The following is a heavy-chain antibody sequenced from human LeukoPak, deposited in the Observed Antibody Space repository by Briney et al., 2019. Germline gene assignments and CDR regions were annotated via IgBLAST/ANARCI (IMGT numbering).Heavy chain of an antibody. V-gene: IGHV1-2*02. Sequence: ASVTVSCKASGYTFTGYYMHWVRQAPGQGLEWMGWINPNSGGTNYAQKFQGRVTMTRDTSISTAHMELSRLRSDDTAVYYCARDLGYSYGYEDYWGQGTLVTVSS. D-gene: IGHD5-18*01. CDR2: INPNSGGT. CDR3: ARDLGYSYGYEDY. CDR1: GYTFTGYY. J-gene: IGHJ4*02.